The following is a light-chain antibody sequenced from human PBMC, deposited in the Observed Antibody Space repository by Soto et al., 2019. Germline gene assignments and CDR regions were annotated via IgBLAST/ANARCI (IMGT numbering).Light chain of an antibody. V-gene: IGLV2-23*02. CDR2: EVS. J-gene: IGLJ3*02. Sequence: QSALTQPASVSGSPGQSITISCTGTSSDVGSYNLASWYQQYPGKAPKLMIYEVSKRPSGVSNRFSGSKSGNTASLTISGLQAEDEADYYCCSYAGSSTFEVFGGGTQLTVL. CDR3: CSYAGSSTFEV. CDR1: SSDVGSYNL.